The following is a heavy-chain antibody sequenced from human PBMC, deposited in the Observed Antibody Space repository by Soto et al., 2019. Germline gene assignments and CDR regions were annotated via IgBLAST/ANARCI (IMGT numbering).Heavy chain of an antibody. J-gene: IGHJ3*02. Sequence: GESLKISCKASGYSFTSYWNCWVRQMPGKGLEWMGIIYPGDSDTRYSPSFQGQVTISADKSISTAYLQWSSLKASDTAMYYCARHRQHDSTGYYYFEDFFIWYQGTMVKVSS. V-gene: IGHV5-51*01. CDR3: ARHRQHDSTGYYYFEDFFI. D-gene: IGHD3-22*01. CDR1: GYSFTSYW. CDR2: IYPGDSDT.